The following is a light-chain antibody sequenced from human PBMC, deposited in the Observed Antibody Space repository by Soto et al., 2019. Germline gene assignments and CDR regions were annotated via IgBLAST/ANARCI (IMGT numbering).Light chain of an antibody. Sequence: EFVLTQSPGTLSLSPGERATLSCRASQSVSSNLAWYQQKPGQAPRLLIYGTSSRATGIPDRFSGSGSGTDFTLTISRLEPEDFAVFYCQQYGSSITFGQGTRLEIK. CDR3: QQYGSSIT. V-gene: IGKV3-20*01. CDR1: QSVSSN. CDR2: GTS. J-gene: IGKJ5*01.